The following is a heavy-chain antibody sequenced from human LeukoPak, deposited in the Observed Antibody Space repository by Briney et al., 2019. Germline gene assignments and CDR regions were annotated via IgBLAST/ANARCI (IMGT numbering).Heavy chain of an antibody. V-gene: IGHV1-69*13. CDR1: GGTFSNYA. J-gene: IGHJ4*02. CDR2: IIPIFGTA. D-gene: IGHD3-9*01. CDR3: ARGRYFDWPVDY. Sequence: ASVKVSCKASGGTFSNYAISWVRQAPGQGLEWMGGIIPIFGTANYAQKFQGRVTITADESTSTAYMELSSLRSEDTAVYYCARGRYFDWPVDYWGQGTLVTVSS.